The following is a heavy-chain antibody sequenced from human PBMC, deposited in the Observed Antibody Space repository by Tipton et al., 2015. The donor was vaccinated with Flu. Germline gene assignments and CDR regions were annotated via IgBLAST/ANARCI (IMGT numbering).Heavy chain of an antibody. Sequence: VQLVQSGGGLIHPGGSLRLSCAASGFTVSSNYMSWVRQAPGKGLEWVSVIYSDGNTYYVDSVKGRFTVSRDNSKNILSLQMNSLRAEDTAVYYCVRGQGANPWGQGTLVTVSS. CDR2: IYSDGNT. CDR1: GFTVSSNY. J-gene: IGHJ5*02. V-gene: IGHV3-53*01. CDR3: VRGQGANP.